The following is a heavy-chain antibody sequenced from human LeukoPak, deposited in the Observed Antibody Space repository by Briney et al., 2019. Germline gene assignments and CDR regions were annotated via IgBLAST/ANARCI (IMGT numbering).Heavy chain of an antibody. CDR3: ARAVLTMVRGVPNWFDP. J-gene: IGHJ5*02. CDR1: GGSISSSSYY. CDR2: IYYSGST. V-gene: IGHV4-39*07. D-gene: IGHD3-10*01. Sequence: SETLSLTCTVSGGSISSSSYYWGWIRQPPGKGLEWIGSIYYSGSTYYNPSLKSRVTISVDTSKNQFSLKLSSVTAADTAVYYCARAVLTMVRGVPNWFDPWGQGTLVTVSS.